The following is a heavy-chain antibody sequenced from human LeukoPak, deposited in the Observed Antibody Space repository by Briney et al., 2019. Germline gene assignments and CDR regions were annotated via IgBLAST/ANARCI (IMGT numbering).Heavy chain of an antibody. V-gene: IGHV5-51*01. CDR2: IYPGNSDT. CDR1: GYTFTTSW. D-gene: IGHD2-2*02. Sequence: GESLKISCRGSGYTFTTSWIGWVRQMPGKGLEWVGIIYPGNSDTRYSPSFKGQVTISADKSITTAYLQWNSLKASDTAVYFCAARVSTILYWGQGTLVTVSS. CDR3: AARVSTILY. J-gene: IGHJ4*02.